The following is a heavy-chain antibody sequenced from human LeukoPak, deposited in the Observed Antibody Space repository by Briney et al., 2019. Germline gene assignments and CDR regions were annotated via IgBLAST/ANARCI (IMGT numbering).Heavy chain of an antibody. CDR3: ARDQGIGTPPYFDY. CDR2: ISAHNGNT. J-gene: IGHJ4*02. D-gene: IGHD1-14*01. Sequence: VKVSCKASGYTFTSYGISWVRQAPGQGLEWMGWISAHNGNTNYAQKLQGRVTMTTDTSTSTAYMELRSLRSDDTAVYYCARDQGIGTPPYFDYWGQGTLVTVSS. V-gene: IGHV1-18*01. CDR1: GYTFTSYG.